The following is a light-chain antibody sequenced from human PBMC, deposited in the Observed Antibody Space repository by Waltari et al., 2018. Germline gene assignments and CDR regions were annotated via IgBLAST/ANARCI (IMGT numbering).Light chain of an antibody. V-gene: IGKV3-20*01. CDR1: QTVSSNF. CDR2: GAS. J-gene: IGKJ1*01. Sequence: EIVLTQSPGSLSLSPGERATLSCRPSQTVSSNFLAWYQQKRGQAPRRLIYGASNRATGIPDRFSGSGSGTHFTLTISRLEPEDFAVYYCQQYGQTFGQGTKVEIK. CDR3: QQYGQT.